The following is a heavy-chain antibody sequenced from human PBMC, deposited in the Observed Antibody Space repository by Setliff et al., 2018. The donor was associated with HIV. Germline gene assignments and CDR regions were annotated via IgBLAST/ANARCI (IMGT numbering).Heavy chain of an antibody. CDR2: IYYSGSA. J-gene: IGHJ4*02. D-gene: IGHD6-19*01. CDR1: GYSISRGYF. Sequence: SETLSLTCAVSGYSISRGYFWGWIRQPPGKGLEWIGSIYYSGSAYYNPSFKSRVTLSVDTSENQFSLRLSSVTAADTAVYFCARGGTVSADFDSWGQGTLVTVS. CDR3: ARGGTVSADFDS. V-gene: IGHV4-38-2*01.